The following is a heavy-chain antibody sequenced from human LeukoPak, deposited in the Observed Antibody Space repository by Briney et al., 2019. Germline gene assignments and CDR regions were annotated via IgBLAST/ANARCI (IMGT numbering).Heavy chain of an antibody. V-gene: IGHV4-59*01. Sequence: PSETLSLTCTVSGGPISSYYWSWIRQPPGKGLEWIGYIYYSGSTNYNPSLKSRVTISVDTSKNQFSLKLSSVTAADTAVYYCARATAYDILTGWGSWFDPWGQGTLVTVSS. CDR2: IYYSGST. CDR1: GGPISSYY. J-gene: IGHJ5*02. D-gene: IGHD3-9*01. CDR3: ARATAYDILTGWGSWFDP.